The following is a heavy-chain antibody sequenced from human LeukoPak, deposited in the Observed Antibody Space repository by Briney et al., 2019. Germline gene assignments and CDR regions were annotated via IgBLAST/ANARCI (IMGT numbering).Heavy chain of an antibody. J-gene: IGHJ5*02. D-gene: IGHD4-17*01. CDR1: GYTFTSSG. CDR2: IIPIFGTA. Sequence: GASVKVSCKASGYTFTSSGISWVRQAPGQGLEWMGGIIPIFGTANYAQKFQGRVTITADESTSTAYMELSSLRSEDTAVYYCARDPMPHDYGDLNWFDPWGQGTLVTVSS. V-gene: IGHV1-69*13. CDR3: ARDPMPHDYGDLNWFDP.